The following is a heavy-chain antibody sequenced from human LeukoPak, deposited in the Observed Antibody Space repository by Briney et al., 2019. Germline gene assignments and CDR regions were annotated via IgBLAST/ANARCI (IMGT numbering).Heavy chain of an antibody. CDR1: GFTVSSNY. CDR2: IYSGGST. J-gene: IGHJ4*02. CDR3: ARAYGGLIDY. Sequence: AGGSLRLSCAASGFTVSSNYMSWVRQAPGKGLEWVSVIYSGGSTYYADSVKGRFTISRDNSKNTLYLQMNSLSGDDTSMYFCARAYGGLIDYWGQGTLVTVSS. D-gene: IGHD3-16*01. V-gene: IGHV3-66*01.